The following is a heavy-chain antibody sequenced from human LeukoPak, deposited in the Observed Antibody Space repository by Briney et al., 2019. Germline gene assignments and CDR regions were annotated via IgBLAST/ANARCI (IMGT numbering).Heavy chain of an antibody. CDR3: AEATAGAGNHY. CDR1: GGSISSYY. Sequence: SETLSLTCTVSGGSISSYYWSWIRQPPGKGLEWIGYIYYSGSTNYNPSLKSRVTISVDTSKNQFSLKLSSVTAADTAVYYCAEATAGAGNHYWGQGTLVTVSS. J-gene: IGHJ4*02. V-gene: IGHV4-59*01. CDR2: IYYSGST. D-gene: IGHD6-19*01.